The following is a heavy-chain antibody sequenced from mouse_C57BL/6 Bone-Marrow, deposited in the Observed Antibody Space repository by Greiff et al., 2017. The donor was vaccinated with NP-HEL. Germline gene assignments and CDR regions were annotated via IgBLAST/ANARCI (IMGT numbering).Heavy chain of an antibody. CDR3: ARSPYYYGSSYWYFDV. CDR2: IHPNSGST. CDR1: GYTFTSYW. D-gene: IGHD1-1*01. V-gene: IGHV1-64*01. Sequence: QVQLQQSGAELVKPGASVKLSRKASGYTFTSYWMHWVKQRPGQGLEWIGMIHPNSGSTNYNEKFKSKATLTVDKSSSTAYMQLSSLTSEDSAVYYCARSPYYYGSSYWYFDVWGTGTTVTVSS. J-gene: IGHJ1*03.